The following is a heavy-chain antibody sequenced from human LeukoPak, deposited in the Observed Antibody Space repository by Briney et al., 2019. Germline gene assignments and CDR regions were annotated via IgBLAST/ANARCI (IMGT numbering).Heavy chain of an antibody. CDR1: GGSISSYY. J-gene: IGHJ4*02. CDR2: ISSSSSYI. V-gene: IGHV3-21*01. D-gene: IGHD6-19*01. CDR3: ARTPMERGIAVAGTDY. Sequence: PSETLSLTCTVSGGSISSYYWSWIRQPPGKGLEWVSSISSSSSYIYYADSVKGRFTISRDNAKNSLYLQMNSLRAEDTAVYYCARTPMERGIAVAGTDYWGQGTLVTVSS.